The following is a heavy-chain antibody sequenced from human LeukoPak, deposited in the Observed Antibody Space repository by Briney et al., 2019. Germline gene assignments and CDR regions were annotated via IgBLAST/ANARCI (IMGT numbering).Heavy chain of an antibody. CDR1: GGSISSYY. Sequence: SETLSLTCTVSGGSISSYYWSWIRQPAGKGLEWIGRIYTSGSTNYNPSLKSRVTMSVDTSKNQFSLKLSSVTAADTAVYYCARFAVGYCSSTSCYVFDYWGQGTLVTVSS. V-gene: IGHV4-4*07. J-gene: IGHJ4*02. CDR3: ARFAVGYCSSTSCYVFDY. D-gene: IGHD2-2*01. CDR2: IYTSGST.